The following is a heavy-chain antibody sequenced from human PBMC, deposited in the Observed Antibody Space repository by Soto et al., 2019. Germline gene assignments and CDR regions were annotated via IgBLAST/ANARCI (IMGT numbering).Heavy chain of an antibody. D-gene: IGHD2-15*01. CDR1: GYTFTGYY. V-gene: IGHV1-2*02. CDR2: INPNSGGT. J-gene: IGHJ4*02. Sequence: ASVKVSCKASGYTFTGYYMHWVRQAPGQGLEWMGWINPNSGGTNYAQKFQGRVTMTRDTSISTAYMELSRLRSDDTAVYYCARLLVVAATPGNYWGQGTLVTVSS. CDR3: ARLLVVAATPGNY.